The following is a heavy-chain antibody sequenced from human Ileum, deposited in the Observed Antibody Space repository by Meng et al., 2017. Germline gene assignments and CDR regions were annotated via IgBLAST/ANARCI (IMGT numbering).Heavy chain of an antibody. D-gene: IGHD2-2*01. J-gene: IGHJ4*02. V-gene: IGHV4-31*03. CDR2: IHYTGST. CDR1: GGSIGSAAYY. Sequence: AQPQVSGPGLAKFSQTLSLTCTVSGGSIGSAAYYWTWIRQHPAKGLEWIGYIHYTGSTSYNPSLESRTSTSIDTSNNEFSLKVTSVTAADTAVYYCARGVSAAGLFDNWGPGTLVTVSS. CDR3: ARGVSAAGLFDN.